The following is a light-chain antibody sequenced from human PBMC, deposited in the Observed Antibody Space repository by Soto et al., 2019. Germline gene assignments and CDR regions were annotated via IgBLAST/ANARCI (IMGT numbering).Light chain of an antibody. CDR3: QQYSSTPRT. V-gene: IGKV3-20*01. J-gene: IGKJ1*01. CDR1: QSIGTNY. CDR2: AAS. Sequence: ENRLTQSPGTLSLSPGERATLSCRASQSIGTNYVAWFQQKPGQAPTLLIYAASRRATGIPDRFSGSGSGTEFTLTISRLEPEDFAVYFCQQYSSTPRTFGQGTRWISN.